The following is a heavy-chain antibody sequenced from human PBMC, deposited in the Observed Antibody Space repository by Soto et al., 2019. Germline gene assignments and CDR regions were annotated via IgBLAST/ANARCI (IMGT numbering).Heavy chain of an antibody. J-gene: IGHJ6*03. CDR2: IYYSGST. V-gene: IGHV4-59*08. CDR1: GGSISSYY. CDR3: ARLRAGYDCWIEDGDYYYYMDV. Sequence: SETLSLTCTVSGGSISSYYWSWIRQPPGKGLEWIGYIYYSGSTNYNPSLKSRVTISVDTSKNQFSLKLSSVTAADTAVYYCARLRAGYDCWIEDGDYYYYMDVWGKGTTVTVSS. D-gene: IGHD3-3*01.